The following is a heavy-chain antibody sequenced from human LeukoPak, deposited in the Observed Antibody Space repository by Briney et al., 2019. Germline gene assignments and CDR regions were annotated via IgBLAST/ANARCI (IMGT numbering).Heavy chain of an antibody. V-gene: IGHV1-2*02. Sequence: ASVRVSCKASGYTFTGYYMHWVRQAPGQGLEWMGWINPNSGGTNYAQKFQGRVTMTRDTSISTAYMELSRLRSDDTAVYYCARDWGGYSGYDSPHWYFDLWGRGTLVTVSS. D-gene: IGHD5-12*01. CDR3: ARDWGGYSGYDSPHWYFDL. CDR2: INPNSGGT. CDR1: GYTFTGYY. J-gene: IGHJ2*01.